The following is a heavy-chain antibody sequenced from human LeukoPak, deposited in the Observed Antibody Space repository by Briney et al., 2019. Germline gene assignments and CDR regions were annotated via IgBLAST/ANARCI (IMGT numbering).Heavy chain of an antibody. CDR3: ARDLSGVTGYTYGRGIDY. CDR1: GFIFKSYW. CDR2: IKKDGSEK. V-gene: IGHV3-7*01. J-gene: IGHJ4*02. D-gene: IGHD5-18*01. Sequence: GGSLRLSCAASGFIFKSYWMSWVRQAPGKEREWVANIKKDGSEKYYVDSVKGRFTISRDNAKTSLYLQMNSLRAEDTAVYYCARDLSGVTGYTYGRGIDYWGQGTLVTVSS.